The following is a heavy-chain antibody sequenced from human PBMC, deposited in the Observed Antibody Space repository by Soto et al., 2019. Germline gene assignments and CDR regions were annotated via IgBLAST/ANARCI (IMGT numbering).Heavy chain of an antibody. CDR2: INAGNGNT. D-gene: IGHD3-10*01. V-gene: IGHV1-3*05. CDR3: ARPRYYCSGSSPDFDY. CDR1: GYTFTSYA. Sequence: QVQLVQSGAEEKKPGASVKVSCKASGYTFTSYAMHWVRQAPGQRLEWMGWINAGNGNTKYSQKCQGRVTITSDTSGSTADIELGSLRSEDTAVYYCARPRYYCSGSSPDFDYWGQGTLVTVSS. J-gene: IGHJ4*02.